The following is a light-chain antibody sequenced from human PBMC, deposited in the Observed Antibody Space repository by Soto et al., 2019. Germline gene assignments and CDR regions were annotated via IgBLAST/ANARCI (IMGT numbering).Light chain of an antibody. CDR1: QSISSY. Sequence: KMTQSPSSLSASIGDRVTITCRASQSISSYLNWYQQRPGKAPKLLIYAASSLQSGVPSRFSGSGSGTHFTLTISSLQPEDFATYYCQQANTFPLTFGQRTLLEVK. CDR2: AAS. J-gene: IGKJ5*01. CDR3: QQANTFPLT. V-gene: IGKV1-39*01.